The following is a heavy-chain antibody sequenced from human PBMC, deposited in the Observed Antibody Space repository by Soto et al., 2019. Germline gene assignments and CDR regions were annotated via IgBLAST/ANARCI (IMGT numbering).Heavy chain of an antibody. CDR3: ARGDYGGNSVAGYYYYGMDV. D-gene: IGHD4-17*01. Sequence: ASVKVCCKASGGTFSSYAISWVRQAPGQGLEWMGGIIPIFGTANYAQKFQGRVTITADESTSTAYMELSSLRSEDTAVYYCARGDYGGNSVAGYYYYGMDVWGQGTTVTVSS. J-gene: IGHJ6*02. CDR2: IIPIFGTA. CDR1: GGTFSSYA. V-gene: IGHV1-69*13.